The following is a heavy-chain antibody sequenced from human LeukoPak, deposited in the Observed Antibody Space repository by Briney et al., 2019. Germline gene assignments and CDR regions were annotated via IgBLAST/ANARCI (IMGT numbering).Heavy chain of an antibody. CDR3: ARSGRGYYFDY. J-gene: IGHJ4*02. Sequence: AISGSGGSTYYADSVKGRFTISRDNSKNTLYLQMNSLRAEDTAVYYCARSGRGYYFDYWGQGTLVTVSS. CDR2: ISGSGGST. V-gene: IGHV3-23*01.